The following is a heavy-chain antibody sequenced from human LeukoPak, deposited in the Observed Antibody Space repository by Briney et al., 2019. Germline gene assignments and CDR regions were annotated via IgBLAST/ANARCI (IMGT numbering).Heavy chain of an antibody. J-gene: IGHJ4*02. V-gene: IGHV1-58*01. CDR3: AADLSNPRMGASYLDS. CDR1: GFTSTNFA. D-gene: IGHD3-16*01. CDR2: IIVGSGAT. Sequence: SVKVSCKASGFTSTNFAVQWVRQARGQRLEWIGWIIVGSGATKCAQDFQERVTITKDLSTSTLYMELRSLTSEDTAVYYCAADLSNPRMGASYLDSWGQGTLVTVSS.